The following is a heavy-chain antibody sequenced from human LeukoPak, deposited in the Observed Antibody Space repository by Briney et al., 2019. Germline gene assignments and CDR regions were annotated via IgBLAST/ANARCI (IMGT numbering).Heavy chain of an antibody. CDR1: GGSISSGGYY. Sequence: PSETLSLTCTVSGGSISSGGYYWSWIRQHPGKGLEWIGEINHSGSTNYNPSLKSRVTISVDTSKNQFSLKLSSVTAADTAVYYCASRLHYVWGSYRFWGQGTLVTVSS. CDR2: INHSGST. CDR3: ASRLHYVWGSYRF. J-gene: IGHJ4*02. D-gene: IGHD3-16*02. V-gene: IGHV4-39*07.